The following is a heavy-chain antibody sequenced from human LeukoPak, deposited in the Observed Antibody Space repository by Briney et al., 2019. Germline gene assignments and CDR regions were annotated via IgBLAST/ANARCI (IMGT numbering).Heavy chain of an antibody. CDR3: ARVQGGERGSGWYFFDP. Sequence: SGPTLVNPTQTLTLTCTFSGFSLSTSGMCVTWIRQPPGKALEWLARIDWDNDKYYSTSLRTRIPISKDTSRNEVVLTMTKMDPADTATYYCARVQGGERGSGWYFFDPWGQGTLVTVSS. J-gene: IGHJ5*02. V-gene: IGHV2-70*11. D-gene: IGHD6-13*01. CDR1: GFSLSTSGMC. CDR2: IDWDNDK.